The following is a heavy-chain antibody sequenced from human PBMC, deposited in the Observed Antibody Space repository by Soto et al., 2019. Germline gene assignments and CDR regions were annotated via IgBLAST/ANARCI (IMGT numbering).Heavy chain of an antibody. V-gene: IGHV4-4*07. D-gene: IGHD6-19*01. CDR2: IYTSGST. CDR1: GRSLSSHY. CDR3: ARDHGAVAGTGYYYGMDV. Sequence: SESLSLTSTVSGRSLSSHYWSWIRQPAGKGLEWIGRIYTSGSTNYNPSLKSRVTMSVDTSKNQFSLKLSSVTAADTAVYYCARDHGAVAGTGYYYGMDVWGQGTTVTVSS. J-gene: IGHJ6*02.